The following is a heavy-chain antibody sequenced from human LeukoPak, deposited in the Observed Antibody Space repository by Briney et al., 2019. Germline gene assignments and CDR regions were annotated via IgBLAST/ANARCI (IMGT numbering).Heavy chain of an antibody. CDR2: INPNSGGT. V-gene: IGHV1-2*02. Sequence: ASVKVSCKASGYTFTGYYMHWVRQAPGQGLEWMGWINPNSGGTNYAQKFQGRVTMTRDTSISTAYMELSRLRSDDTAVYYCARGSSSWLLFREIVYWGQGTLVTVSS. J-gene: IGHJ4*02. D-gene: IGHD6-13*01. CDR1: GYTFTGYY. CDR3: ARGSSSWLLFREIVY.